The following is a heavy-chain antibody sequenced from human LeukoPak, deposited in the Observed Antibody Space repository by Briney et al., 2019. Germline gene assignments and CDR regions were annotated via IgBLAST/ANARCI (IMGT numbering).Heavy chain of an antibody. V-gene: IGHV1-69*13. CDR2: IIPILGTA. CDR1: GGTFSSYA. Sequence: ASVKASCKASGGTFSSYAISWVRQAPGQGLEWMGGIIPILGTANYTQKFQGRVTITADESTNTAYMELSSLRSEDTAVYYCATVDVGTQIPWGQGTLVTVSS. D-gene: IGHD7-27*01. J-gene: IGHJ5*02. CDR3: ATVDVGTQIP.